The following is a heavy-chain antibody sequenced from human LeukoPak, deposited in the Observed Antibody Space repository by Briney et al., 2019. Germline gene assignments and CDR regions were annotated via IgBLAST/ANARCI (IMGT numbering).Heavy chain of an antibody. V-gene: IGHV4-59*01. J-gene: IGHJ4*02. CDR3: ARESVDTAMVYFDY. Sequence: SETLSLACTVSGGSISSYYWSWNRQPPGKGLEWIGYIYYSGSTNYNPSLKSRVTISVDTSKNQFSLKLSSVTAADTAVYYCARESVDTAMVYFDYWGQGTLVTVSS. CDR1: GGSISSYY. D-gene: IGHD5-18*01. CDR2: IYYSGST.